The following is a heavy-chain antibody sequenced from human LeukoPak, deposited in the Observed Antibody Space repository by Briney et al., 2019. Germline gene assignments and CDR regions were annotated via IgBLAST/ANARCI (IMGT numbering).Heavy chain of an antibody. D-gene: IGHD3-10*01. CDR3: AKDFLLGLPRGPLWFGEAPDY. CDR1: GFTFSSYG. CDR2: ISYDGSNK. J-gene: IGHJ4*02. Sequence: PGGSLRLSCAASGFTFSSYGMHWVRQAPGKGLEGVAVISYDGSNKYYADSVKGRFTISRDNSKNTLYLQMNSLRAEDTAVYYCAKDFLLGLPRGPLWFGEAPDYWGQGTLVTVSS. V-gene: IGHV3-30*18.